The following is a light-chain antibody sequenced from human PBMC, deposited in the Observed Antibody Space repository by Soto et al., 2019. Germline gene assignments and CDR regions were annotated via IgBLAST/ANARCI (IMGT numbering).Light chain of an antibody. CDR2: EVN. Sequence: QAVVTQPASVSGSPGQSITISCTGTSSDVGSYNLVSWYQQHPGKAPKLLIYEVNKRPSGVSNRFSGSKSGNTASLTISGLQDDDEADYYCCSYADAIYLFGTGTKVTVL. V-gene: IGLV2-23*02. CDR1: SSDVGSYNL. J-gene: IGLJ1*01. CDR3: CSYADAIYL.